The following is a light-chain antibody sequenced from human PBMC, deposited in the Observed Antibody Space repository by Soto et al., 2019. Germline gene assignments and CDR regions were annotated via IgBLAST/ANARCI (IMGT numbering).Light chain of an antibody. Sequence: SYELTQPPSVSVSPGQTASITCSGDNLGDKYACWYQQKPGQSPVLVIYQDSKRPSGIPERFSGSNAGNTATLTISGTQAMDEADYYCQAWDSSTPGFGGGTKLTVL. V-gene: IGLV3-1*01. J-gene: IGLJ2*01. CDR1: NLGDKY. CDR3: QAWDSSTPG. CDR2: QDS.